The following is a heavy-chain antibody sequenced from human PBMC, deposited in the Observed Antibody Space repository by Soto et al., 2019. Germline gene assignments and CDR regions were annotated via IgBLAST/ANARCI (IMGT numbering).Heavy chain of an antibody. CDR1: GITFSTHW. J-gene: IGHJ4*02. Sequence: EVQLVESGGGLVQPGGSLRLSCAASGITFSTHWMSWVRQAPGKGLEWVANIKQDGTEEYYVDSVKGRFTISRDDAKKSLYLQMDSLRADDTAVYYCARLEGPDDYFDSWGQGTLVTVSS. CDR2: IKQDGTEE. V-gene: IGHV3-7*03. D-gene: IGHD1-1*01. CDR3: ARLEGPDDYFDS.